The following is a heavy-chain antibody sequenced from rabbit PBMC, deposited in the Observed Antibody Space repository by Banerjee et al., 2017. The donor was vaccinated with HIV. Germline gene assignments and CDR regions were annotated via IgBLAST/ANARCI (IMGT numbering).Heavy chain of an antibody. Sequence: QSLEESGGDLVKPGASLTLTCKASGFSFSSSYCMCWVRQAPGKGLELIACIYTSSGSTWYASWVNGRFTISKTSSTTVTLQMTSLTAVDTATYFCARKAYYSDAYAGYALDLWGPGTLVTVS. V-gene: IGHV1S40*01. D-gene: IGHD6-1*01. CDR2: IYTSSGST. CDR3: ARKAYYSDAYAGYALDL. J-gene: IGHJ4*01. CDR1: GFSFSSSYC.